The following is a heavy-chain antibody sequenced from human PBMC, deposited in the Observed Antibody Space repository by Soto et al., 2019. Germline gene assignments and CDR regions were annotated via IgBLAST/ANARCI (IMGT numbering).Heavy chain of an antibody. D-gene: IGHD2-2*01. CDR3: ARHVPAAGYYYGMDV. CDR2: LIPIFGTA. V-gene: IGHV1-69*12. Sequence: QVQLVQSGAEVKKPGSSVKVSCKASGGTFSSYAISWVRQAPGQGLEWMGGLIPIFGTADYAQKFQGRVTINADESTSTAYMELSSLRSEDTAVYYCARHVPAAGYYYGMDVWGQGTTVTVSS. J-gene: IGHJ6*02. CDR1: GGTFSSYA.